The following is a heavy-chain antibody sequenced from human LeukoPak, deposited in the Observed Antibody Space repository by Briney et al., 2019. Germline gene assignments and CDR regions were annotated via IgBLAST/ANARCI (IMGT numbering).Heavy chain of an antibody. Sequence: GASVKVSCKASGYTFTGYYMHWVRQAPGQGLEWMGWSNPNRGGTNYAQKFQGRVTMTRDTSISTAYMELSRLRSDDTAVYYCARHIVVVPAAPGGYYYYYYGMDVWGQGTTVTVSS. V-gene: IGHV1-2*02. J-gene: IGHJ6*02. CDR2: SNPNRGGT. CDR1: GYTFTGYY. CDR3: ARHIVVVPAAPGGYYYYYYGMDV. D-gene: IGHD2-2*01.